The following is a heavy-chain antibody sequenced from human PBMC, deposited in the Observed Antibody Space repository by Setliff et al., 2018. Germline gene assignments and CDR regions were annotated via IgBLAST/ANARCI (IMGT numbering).Heavy chain of an antibody. V-gene: IGHV1-69*06. J-gene: IGHJ6*03. CDR1: GYTFTSYA. D-gene: IGHD6-6*01. Sequence: SVKVSCKASGYTFTSYAMHWVRQAPGQGLEWMGRIIPLFETTNYVEKFQGRVTITADKSTSTAYMELSRLTSEDTAVYYCALEYSNSSPTVYYYMDVWGKGTTVTVSS. CDR2: IIPLFETT. CDR3: ALEYSNSSPTVYYYMDV.